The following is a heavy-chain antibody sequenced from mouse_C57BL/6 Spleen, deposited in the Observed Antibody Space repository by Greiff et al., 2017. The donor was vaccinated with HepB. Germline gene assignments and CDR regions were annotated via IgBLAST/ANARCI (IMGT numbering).Heavy chain of an antibody. D-gene: IGHD2-14*01. V-gene: IGHV5-12*01. CDR1: GFTFSDYY. Sequence: EVQGVESGGGLVQPGGSLKLSCAASGFTFSDYYMYWVRQTPEKRLEWVAYISNGGGSTYYPDTVKGRFTISRDNAKNTLYLQMSRLKSEDTAMYYCARGYPYFDYWGQGTTLTVSS. CDR2: ISNGGGST. J-gene: IGHJ2*01. CDR3: ARGYPYFDY.